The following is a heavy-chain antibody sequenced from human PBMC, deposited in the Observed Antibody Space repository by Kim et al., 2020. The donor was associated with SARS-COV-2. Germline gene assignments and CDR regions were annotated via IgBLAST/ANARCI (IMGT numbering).Heavy chain of an antibody. CDR2: IYYSGST. J-gene: IGHJ6*02. CDR3: ASSAAPGDNSAYYYYYGMDV. V-gene: IGHV4-59*01. Sequence: SETLSLTCTVSGGSISSYYWSWIRQPPGKGLEWIGYIYYSGSTNYNPSLKSRVTISVDTSKNQFSLKLSSVTAADTAVYYCASSAAPGDNSAYYYYYGMDVWGQGTTVTVSS. CDR1: GGSISSYY. D-gene: IGHD2-21*01.